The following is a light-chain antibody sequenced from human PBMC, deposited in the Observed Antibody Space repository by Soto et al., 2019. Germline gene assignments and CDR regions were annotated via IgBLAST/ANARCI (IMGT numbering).Light chain of an antibody. CDR2: EVN. CDR3: SSYTSGTNYV. J-gene: IGLJ1*01. Sequence: QSALTQPASVSGSPGQSITISCTGTDSDVGGYNYVSWYQQHPGKAPKLMMYEVNNRPSAVSNRFSGSRSGNTASLTISGIQAEDEADCYCSSYTSGTNYVFGTGTKV. CDR1: DSDVGGYNY. V-gene: IGLV2-14*01.